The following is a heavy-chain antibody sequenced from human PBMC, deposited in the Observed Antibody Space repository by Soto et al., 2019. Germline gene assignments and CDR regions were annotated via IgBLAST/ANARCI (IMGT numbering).Heavy chain of an antibody. CDR3: AKDIGDGYNSNGGLAY. CDR1: GFTFDDYP. Sequence: GGSLRLSCAASGFTFDDYPMHWVRQAPGKGLEWVSGISWNSGSIGYADSVKGRFTISRDNAKNSLYLQMNSLRAKETALYYCAKDIGDGYNSNGGLAYGGKGTLVTVSS. D-gene: IGHD5-12*01. V-gene: IGHV3-9*01. CDR2: ISWNSGSI. J-gene: IGHJ4*02.